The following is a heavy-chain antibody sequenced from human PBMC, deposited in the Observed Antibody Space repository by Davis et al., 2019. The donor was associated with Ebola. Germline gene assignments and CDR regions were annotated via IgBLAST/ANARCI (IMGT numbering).Heavy chain of an antibody. CDR2: ISARGGST. Sequence: GESLKISCAASGFTFSSYAMSWVRQAPGKGLEWVSVISARGGSTYYAESVKGRFTISRDNSENTLYLQMNSLRADDTAVYFCANGGLGDTRVFDYWGQGALVTVSS. CDR3: ANGGLGDTRVFDY. CDR1: GFTFSSYA. J-gene: IGHJ4*02. D-gene: IGHD1-26*01. V-gene: IGHV3-23*01.